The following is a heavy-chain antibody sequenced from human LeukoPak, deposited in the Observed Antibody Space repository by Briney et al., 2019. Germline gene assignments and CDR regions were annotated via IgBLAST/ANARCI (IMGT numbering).Heavy chain of an antibody. J-gene: IGHJ5*02. V-gene: IGHV7-4-1*02. CDR1: GYTFPSYA. Sequence: ASVKVSCKASGYTFPSYAMHWVRQPPGHGREWMGWIYTSTGDPQYAQGITGGVVLSLETSVSAEYLQSSRLKADDARVFYCARSRIAARPSTWFDPWGQGTLLTVSP. CDR3: ARSRIAARPSTWFDP. D-gene: IGHD6-6*01. CDR2: IYTSTGDP.